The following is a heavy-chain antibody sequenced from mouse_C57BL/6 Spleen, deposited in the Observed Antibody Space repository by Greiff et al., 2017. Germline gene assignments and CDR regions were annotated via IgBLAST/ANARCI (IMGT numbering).Heavy chain of an antibody. D-gene: IGHD2-2*01. CDR2: IDPEDGAT. Sequence: EVHLVESGAELVKPGASVKLSCTASGFNIKDYYMHWVKQRTEQGLEWIGRIDPEDGATKYAPKFQGKATITADTSSNTAYLQLSSLTSEDTAVYYCARFGYGDDRGVDYWGQGTTLTVSS. CDR3: ARFGYGDDRGVDY. CDR1: GFNIKDYY. J-gene: IGHJ2*01. V-gene: IGHV14-2*01.